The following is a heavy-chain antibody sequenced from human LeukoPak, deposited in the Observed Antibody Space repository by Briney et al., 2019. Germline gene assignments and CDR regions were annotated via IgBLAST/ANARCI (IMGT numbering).Heavy chain of an antibody. Sequence: ASVKVSCKASGYTFTGYYMHWVRQAPGQGLELMGRINPNSGGTNYAQKFQGRVTMTRDTSISTAYMELSRLRSDDTAVYYCARDREYCSGGSCYGYWGQGTLVTVSS. J-gene: IGHJ4*02. V-gene: IGHV1-2*06. CDR1: GYTFTGYY. D-gene: IGHD2-15*01. CDR2: INPNSGGT. CDR3: ARDREYCSGGSCYGY.